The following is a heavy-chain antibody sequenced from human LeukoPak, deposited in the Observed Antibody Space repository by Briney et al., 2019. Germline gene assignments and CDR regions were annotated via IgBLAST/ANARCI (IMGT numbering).Heavy chain of an antibody. Sequence: ASVKVSCKASGYTFTSYGISWVRQAPGQGLEWMGWISAYNGNTNYAQKLQGRVTMTTDTSTSTAYMELRSLRSDDTAVYYCAKDSDWNTANYYYGMDVWGKGTTVTVSS. V-gene: IGHV1-18*04. CDR1: GYTFTSYG. J-gene: IGHJ6*04. CDR2: ISAYNGNT. CDR3: AKDSDWNTANYYYGMDV. D-gene: IGHD1/OR15-1a*01.